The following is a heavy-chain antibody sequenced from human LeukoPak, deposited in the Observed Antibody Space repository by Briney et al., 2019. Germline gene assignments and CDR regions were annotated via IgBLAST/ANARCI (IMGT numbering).Heavy chain of an antibody. Sequence: GGSLRLSCAASGVTFSSHWMSWVRQAPGKGLEWVANINQDGSEKYYVDSVKGRFTFSRDNAKNSLYLQMNNLRAEDTAVYYCARDGVAAGVYFDCWGQGTLVTVSS. D-gene: IGHD6-13*01. CDR1: GVTFSSHW. CDR3: ARDGVAAGVYFDC. CDR2: INQDGSEK. J-gene: IGHJ4*02. V-gene: IGHV3-7*01.